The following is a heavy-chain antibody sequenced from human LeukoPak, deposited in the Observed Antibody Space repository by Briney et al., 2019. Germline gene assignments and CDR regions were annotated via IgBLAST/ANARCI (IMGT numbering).Heavy chain of an antibody. V-gene: IGHV1-8*01. J-gene: IGHJ5*02. CDR3: ARTFGESYWHWFDP. CDR2: MNPNSGNT. CDR1: GYTFTNYD. D-gene: IGHD3-10*01. Sequence: VASVKVSCKASGYTFTNYDINWVRQATGQGLEWMGWMNPNSGNTGYAQKFQGRVTMTRNTSISTAYMELSSLRSEDTAVYYCARTFGESYWHWFDPWGQGTLVTVSS.